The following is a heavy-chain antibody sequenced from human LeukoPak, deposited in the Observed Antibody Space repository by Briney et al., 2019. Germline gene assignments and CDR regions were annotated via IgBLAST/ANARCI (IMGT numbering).Heavy chain of an antibody. CDR2: MYTSGST. CDR1: GGSISSYY. V-gene: IGHV4-4*07. Sequence: SETLSLTCTVSGGSISSYYWSWIRQPAGKGLEWIGRMYTSGSTNYNPSLKSRVTMSVDTSKNQFSLKLSSVTAADTAVYYCASNYYDSSGYYPEFDYWGQGTLVTVSS. CDR3: ASNYYDSSGYYPEFDY. D-gene: IGHD3-22*01. J-gene: IGHJ4*02.